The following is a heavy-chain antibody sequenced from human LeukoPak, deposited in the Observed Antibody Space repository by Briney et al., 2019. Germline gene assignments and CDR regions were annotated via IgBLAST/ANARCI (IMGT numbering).Heavy chain of an antibody. D-gene: IGHD3-22*01. J-gene: IGHJ4*02. CDR3: ARDPYYYDSSGYYHGGYYFDY. Sequence: PGRSLRPSCAASGFTFSSYAMHWVRQAPGKGLEWVAVISYDGSNKYYADSVKGRFTISRDNSKNTLYLQMNSLRAEDTAVYYCARDPYYYDSSGYYHGGYYFDYWGQGTLVTVSS. CDR1: GFTFSSYA. CDR2: ISYDGSNK. V-gene: IGHV3-30-3*01.